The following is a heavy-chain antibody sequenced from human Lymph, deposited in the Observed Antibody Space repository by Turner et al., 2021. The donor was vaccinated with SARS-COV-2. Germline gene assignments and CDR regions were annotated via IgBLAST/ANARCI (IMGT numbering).Heavy chain of an antibody. J-gene: IGHJ6*02. CDR1: GFPLGSYS. CDR2: ISSSSTYI. D-gene: IGHD6-19*01. CDR3: AGQAVAGTSLGYYYYGMDV. Sequence: EVQLVESGGGLVKPGGSLRLSCAASGFPLGSYSMHWVRQAPGKGLEWVSSISSSSTYIYYADSVKGRFTISRDNAKNSLYLQMNSLRAEDTAVYYCAGQAVAGTSLGYYYYGMDVWGQGTTVTVSS. V-gene: IGHV3-21*01.